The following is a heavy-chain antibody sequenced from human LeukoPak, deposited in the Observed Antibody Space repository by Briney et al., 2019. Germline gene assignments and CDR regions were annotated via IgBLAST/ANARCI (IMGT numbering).Heavy chain of an antibody. CDR1: GYTFSDYD. J-gene: IGHJ6*03. V-gene: IGHV1-8*01. Sequence: GPVKVSCKASGYTFSDYDVNWVRQAPGQGLEWMGWMNPTSGDTGYAQKFQGRVTMTRSMSRNTAYMELSRLRSEDTAVYFCARVVMKAFYYYYMDVWGKGTTIIISS. CDR2: MNPTSGDT. D-gene: IGHD2-21*01. CDR3: ARVVMKAFYYYYMDV.